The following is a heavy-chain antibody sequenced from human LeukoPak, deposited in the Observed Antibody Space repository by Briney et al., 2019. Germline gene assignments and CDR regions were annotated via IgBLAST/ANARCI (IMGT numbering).Heavy chain of an antibody. CDR3: ARDRGETYDFWSGSPPNWFDP. Sequence: GGSLRLSCAASGFTFSVYTMNWVRQAPGKGLQWVSYITSSTSDVYYADSVKGRFTISRDNAKNSLYLQMNSLRAEDTAVYYCARDRGETYDFWSGSPPNWFDPWGQGTLVTVSS. V-gene: IGHV3-21*01. CDR2: ITSSTSDV. D-gene: IGHD3-3*01. CDR1: GFTFSVYT. J-gene: IGHJ5*02.